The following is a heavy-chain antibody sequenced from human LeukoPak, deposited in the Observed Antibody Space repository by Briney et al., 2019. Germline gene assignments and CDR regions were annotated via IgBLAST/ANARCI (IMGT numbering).Heavy chain of an antibody. CDR2: IKSKSAGETT. CDR3: TTHSGNDLRS. J-gene: IGHJ5*02. V-gene: IGHV3-15*01. D-gene: IGHD5-12*01. CDR1: GLTFTSAW. Sequence: GGSLRLSCAICGLTFTSAWLTWVRQAPGKGLEWVGRIKSKSAGETTDYAAPVNGRFTISRDDAENTLYLQMNSLKTEDTAVYYCTTHSGNDLRSWGQGTLVTVSS.